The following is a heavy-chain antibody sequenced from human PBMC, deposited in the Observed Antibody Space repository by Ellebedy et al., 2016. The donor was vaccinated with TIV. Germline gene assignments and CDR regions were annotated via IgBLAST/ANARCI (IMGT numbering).Heavy chain of an antibody. J-gene: IGHJ3*02. D-gene: IGHD5-12*01. CDR1: GFTFSSYA. V-gene: IGHV3-23*01. Sequence: GESLKISCAASGFTFSSYAMSWVRQAPGKGLEWVSAISGSGGSTYYADSVKGRFTISRDNSKNTLYLQMNSLRAEDTAVYYCARRGSLPNAFDIWGQGTMVTVSS. CDR3: ARRGSLPNAFDI. CDR2: ISGSGGST.